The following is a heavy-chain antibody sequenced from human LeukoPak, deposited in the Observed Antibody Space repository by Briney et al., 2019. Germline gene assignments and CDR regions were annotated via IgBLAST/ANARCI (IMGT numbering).Heavy chain of an antibody. CDR1: GFTCSSYG. J-gene: IGHJ4*02. V-gene: IGHV3-30*02. Sequence: LAGGSLRLXCAASGFTCSSYGMHWVRQAPGKGLEWVAFIRYDGSNKYYADSVKGRFTISRDNSKNTLYLQMNSLRAEDTAVYYCAKDHIVGVDYWGQGTLVTVSS. D-gene: IGHD1-26*01. CDR2: IRYDGSNK. CDR3: AKDHIVGVDY.